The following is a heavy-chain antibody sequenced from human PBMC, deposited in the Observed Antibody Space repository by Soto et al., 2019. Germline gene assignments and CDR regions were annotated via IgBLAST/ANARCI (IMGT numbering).Heavy chain of an antibody. D-gene: IGHD6-6*01. CDR1: GFTFSPYW. V-gene: IGHV3-74*01. J-gene: IGHJ5*02. CDR2: INTDGSST. CDR3: ARSIAARLNWFDP. Sequence: GSLRLSCAASGFTFSPYWMHWVRQAPGKGLVWVSRINTDGSSTSYADSVKGRFTISRDNAKNTLYLQMNSLRAEDTAVYYCARSIAARLNWFDPWGQGTLVTVSS.